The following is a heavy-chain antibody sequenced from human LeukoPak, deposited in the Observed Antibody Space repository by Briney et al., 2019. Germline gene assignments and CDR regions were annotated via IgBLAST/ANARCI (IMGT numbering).Heavy chain of an antibody. Sequence: ASVKVSCKASGYTFTSYGISWVRQAPGQGLEWMGWNSAYNGNTNYAQKLQGRVTVTTDTSTSTAYMELRSLRSDDTAVYYCAREGFDYGDLDYWGQGTLVTVSS. CDR1: GYTFTSYG. D-gene: IGHD4-17*01. J-gene: IGHJ4*02. CDR3: AREGFDYGDLDY. CDR2: NSAYNGNT. V-gene: IGHV1-18*01.